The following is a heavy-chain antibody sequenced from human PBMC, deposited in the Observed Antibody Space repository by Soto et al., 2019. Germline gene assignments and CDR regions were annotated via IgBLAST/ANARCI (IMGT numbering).Heavy chain of an antibody. CDR2: IYPGDSDT. J-gene: IGHJ3*02. Sequence: GESLKISCKGSGYSFTSYWIGWVRQMPGKGLEWMGIIYPGDSDTRYSPSFQGQVTISADKSISTAYLQWSSLKASDTAMYYCARPGAYYYDSSGYWDDAFDIWGQGTMVTVS. V-gene: IGHV5-51*01. CDR1: GYSFTSYW. CDR3: ARPGAYYYDSSGYWDDAFDI. D-gene: IGHD3-22*01.